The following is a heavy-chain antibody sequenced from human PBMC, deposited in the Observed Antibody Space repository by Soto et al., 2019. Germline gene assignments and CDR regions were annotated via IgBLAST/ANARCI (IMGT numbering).Heavy chain of an antibody. CDR3: ARQLSRLVSDY. CDR1: GGSISSSRYY. J-gene: IGHJ4*02. Sequence: SATLSLTCTVSGGSISSSRYYWGWIRQPPGKGLEWIGSIYYSGSTYYNPSLKSRVTISVDTSKNQFSLKLSSVTAADTAVYYCARQLSRLVSDYWGQGPLVT. V-gene: IGHV4-39*01. CDR2: IYYSGST. D-gene: IGHD3-16*02.